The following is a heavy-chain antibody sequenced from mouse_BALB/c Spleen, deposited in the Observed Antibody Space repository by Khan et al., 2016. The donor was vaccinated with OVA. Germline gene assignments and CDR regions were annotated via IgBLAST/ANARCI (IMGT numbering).Heavy chain of an antibody. D-gene: IGHD2-1*01. CDR2: IFPGTGTT. Sequence: QVQLKQSGTELVKPGASVKLSCKPSGYTFTSYWIQWVKQRPGQGLEWIGQIFPGTGTTYYNENLKGKATLTIDTSSTTAYMQLSSLTSEDSAVYCCARGYFGNYEFAYWGQGTLVTVSA. J-gene: IGHJ3*01. CDR3: ARGYFGNYEFAY. V-gene: IGHV1S132*01. CDR1: GYTFTSYW.